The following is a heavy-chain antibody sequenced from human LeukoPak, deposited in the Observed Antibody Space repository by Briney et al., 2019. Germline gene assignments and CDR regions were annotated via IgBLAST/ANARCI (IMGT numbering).Heavy chain of an antibody. D-gene: IGHD1-1*01. CDR2: ISYDGNK. J-gene: IGHJ4*02. CDR3: AKFSSGTSPGDY. Sequence: GGSLRLSCAASGFTFSGYAMHWVRQAPGKGLEWVAVISYDGNKYYADSVKGRFTISRDNSKNTLYLQMNSLRAEDTAVYYCAKFSSGTSPGDYWGQGTLVTVSS. V-gene: IGHV3-30*04. CDR1: GFTFSGYA.